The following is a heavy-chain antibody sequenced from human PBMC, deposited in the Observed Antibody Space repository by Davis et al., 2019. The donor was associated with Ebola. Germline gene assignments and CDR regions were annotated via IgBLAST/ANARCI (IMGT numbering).Heavy chain of an antibody. CDR3: ARVNGDYYYYGMDV. D-gene: IGHD4-17*01. CDR1: GGSFSGYY. Sequence: SETLSLTCAVYGGSFSGYYWSWIRQPPGKGLEWIGEINHSGSTNYNPSLKSRVTISVDTSKNQFSLRLSSVSAADAAEYYCARVNGDYYYYGMDVWGQGTTVSVSS. J-gene: IGHJ6*02. V-gene: IGHV4-34*01. CDR2: INHSGST.